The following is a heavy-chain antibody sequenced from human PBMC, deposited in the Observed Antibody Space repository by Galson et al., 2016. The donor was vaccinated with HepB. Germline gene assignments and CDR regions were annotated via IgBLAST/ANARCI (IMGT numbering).Heavy chain of an antibody. J-gene: IGHJ4*02. D-gene: IGHD3-16*01. CDR2: ILSHGNNQ. V-gene: IGHV3-30-3*02. CDR3: AKDAGDLRSFDF. CDR1: GFTFRTYT. Sequence: SLRLSCAASGFTFRTYTLHWARQAPGKGLEWVALILSHGNNQYYADSVKGRFRISRDNSKNTVYLEMNNLRVEDTAVFYCAKDAGDLRSFDFWGQGTLVTVSS.